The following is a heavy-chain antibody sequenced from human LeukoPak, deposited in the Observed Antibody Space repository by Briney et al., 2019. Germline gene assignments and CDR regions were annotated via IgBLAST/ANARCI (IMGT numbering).Heavy chain of an antibody. J-gene: IGHJ4*02. V-gene: IGHV1-69*04. CDR1: GGTFSSYA. CDR2: IIPILGIA. CDR3: ARGYGSGSYYKQYYFDY. Sequence: ASVKVSCKASGGTFSSYAISWVRQAPGQGLEWMGRIIPILGIANYAQKFQGRVTITADKSTSTAYMELSSLRSHDTAVYYCARGYGSGSYYKQYYFDYWGQGTLVTVSS. D-gene: IGHD3-10*01.